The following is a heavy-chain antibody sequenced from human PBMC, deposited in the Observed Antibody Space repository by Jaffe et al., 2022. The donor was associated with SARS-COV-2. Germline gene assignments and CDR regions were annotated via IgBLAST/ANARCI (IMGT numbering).Heavy chain of an antibody. J-gene: IGHJ4*02. Sequence: EVQVVASGGGLVQPGRSLRLSCTGSGFAFGDYVMSWFRQAPGKGLEWVGFIRSEVSGGTTGYAASVKGRFIISRDDSESVAYLQMNDLKTEDTAIYYCTRVTTSGYCRSTSCYVPDYWGQGTLVTVSS. CDR1: GFAFGDYV. CDR2: IRSEVSGGTT. CDR3: TRVTTSGYCRSTSCYVPDY. D-gene: IGHD2-2*03. V-gene: IGHV3-49*03.